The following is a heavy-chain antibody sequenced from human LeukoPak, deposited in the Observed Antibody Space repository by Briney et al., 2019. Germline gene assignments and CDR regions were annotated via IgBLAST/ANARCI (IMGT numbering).Heavy chain of an antibody. CDR1: GGSISSGGYY. V-gene: IGHV4-31*03. CDR3: ARAPGARPNRFDP. CDR2: IYYSGST. J-gene: IGHJ5*02. D-gene: IGHD2-8*02. Sequence: PSQTLSLTCTVSGGSISSGGYYWSWIRQHPGKGLEWIGYIYYSGSTYYNPSLKSRVTISVDTSKNQFSLKLSSVTAADTAVYYCARAPGARPNRFDPWGQGTLVTVSS.